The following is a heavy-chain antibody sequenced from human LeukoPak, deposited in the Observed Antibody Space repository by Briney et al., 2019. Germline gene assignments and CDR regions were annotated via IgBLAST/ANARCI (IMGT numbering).Heavy chain of an antibody. Sequence: SETLSLTCTVSGVSVSNGSYYWGWIRQPPGKGLEGIGSIYHSGRTYYNPSLKSRVTISVDTSKNQLSLNLSSVTAADTDVYYCARVLKGSGYIDYWGQGNLVTVAS. D-gene: IGHD3-10*01. CDR2: IYHSGRT. CDR3: ARVLKGSGYIDY. V-gene: IGHV4-39*07. J-gene: IGHJ4*02. CDR1: GVSVSNGSYY.